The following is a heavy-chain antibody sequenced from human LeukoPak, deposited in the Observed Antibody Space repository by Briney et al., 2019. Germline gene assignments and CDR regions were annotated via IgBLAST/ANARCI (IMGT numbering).Heavy chain of an antibody. Sequence: GGSLRLSCAASGFTFSSCGMHWVRQAPGKGLEWVAFIRYDIKMKSYAESVRGRFTISRDNSNNTLYLEMNSLRPEDTAVYYCAKDRKGDGYNFYYWGQGTLVTVSS. CDR3: AKDRKGDGYNFYY. J-gene: IGHJ4*02. D-gene: IGHD5-24*01. CDR2: IRYDIKMK. CDR1: GFTFSSCG. V-gene: IGHV3-30*02.